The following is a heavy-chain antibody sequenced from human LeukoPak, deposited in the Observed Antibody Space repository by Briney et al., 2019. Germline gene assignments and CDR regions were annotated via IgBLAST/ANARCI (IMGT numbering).Heavy chain of an antibody. D-gene: IGHD6-19*01. J-gene: IGHJ5*02. V-gene: IGHV4-39*02. Sequence: PSGTLSLTCTVSGGSISRGSYYWGWIRQTPGKGLVWIGSVYYSGSTYYNPSLKSRVTISVDTSKNQFSLKLSSVTAADTAVYYCARDTSGWYYWFDPWGQGTLVTVSS. CDR1: GGSISRGSYY. CDR2: VYYSGST. CDR3: ARDTSGWYYWFDP.